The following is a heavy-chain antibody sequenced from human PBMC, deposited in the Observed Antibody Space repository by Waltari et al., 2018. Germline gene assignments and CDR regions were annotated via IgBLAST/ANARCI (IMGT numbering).Heavy chain of an antibody. CDR2: MYFSGTH. V-gene: IGHV4-59*11. J-gene: IGHJ3*02. Sequence: QLQESGPGLVKPSETLSLSCDVSGDSITNHIWSWIRQAPGKGLEWIGYMYFSGTHNYNPSLKSRVTISIDTSKNHFSLNLRSVTAADTAIDYCARLPRGSVIIGAFDIWGQGTQVTVSS. CDR1: GDSITNHI. D-gene: IGHD3-22*01. CDR3: ARLPRGSVIIGAFDI.